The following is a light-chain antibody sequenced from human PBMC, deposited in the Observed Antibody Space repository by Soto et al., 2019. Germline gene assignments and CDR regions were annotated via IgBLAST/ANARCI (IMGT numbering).Light chain of an antibody. Sequence: QSAVTQPASVSGAPGQSIAISCTGTSSDVGSYNFVSWYQQHPGKAPKLMIYEVSNRPSGVSSRFSGSKSGDTASLTISGLQAEDEADYYCISWTSRRALVFGGGTKLTVL. CDR1: SSDVGSYNF. CDR3: ISWTSRRALV. V-gene: IGLV2-14*01. CDR2: EVS. J-gene: IGLJ2*01.